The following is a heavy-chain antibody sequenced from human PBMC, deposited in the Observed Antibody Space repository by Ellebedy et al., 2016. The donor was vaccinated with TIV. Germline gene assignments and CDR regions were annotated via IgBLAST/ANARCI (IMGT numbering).Heavy chain of an antibody. Sequence: GEFLKISCAASGFTFNSYWMHWVRQAPGKGLEWVACIKQDGSESSYVDSVKGRFTISRDNAKTSLYLQMNSLRAEDTAVYYCAREPNGWYHFDYWGLGTLVTVSS. J-gene: IGHJ4*02. CDR1: GFTFNSYW. CDR3: AREPNGWYHFDY. CDR2: IKQDGSES. D-gene: IGHD6-19*01. V-gene: IGHV3-7*01.